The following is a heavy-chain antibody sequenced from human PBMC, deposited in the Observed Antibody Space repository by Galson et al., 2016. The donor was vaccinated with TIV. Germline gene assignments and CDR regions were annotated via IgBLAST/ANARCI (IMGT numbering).Heavy chain of an antibody. Sequence: SLRLSCAASGFAFRSFWVSWVRQAPGKGLEWVANIEEDGSETYYVDSVKGRFTISRDNAKNSLHLQMNSLRAEDTAVYYCFIGHYSDSWGQGTLVTVSS. J-gene: IGHJ4*02. CDR2: IEEDGSET. CDR1: GFAFRSFW. V-gene: IGHV3-7*01. D-gene: IGHD3-16*02. CDR3: FIGHYSDS.